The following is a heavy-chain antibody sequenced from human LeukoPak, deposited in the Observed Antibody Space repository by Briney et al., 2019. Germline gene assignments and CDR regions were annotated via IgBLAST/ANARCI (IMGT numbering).Heavy chain of an antibody. J-gene: IGHJ6*02. D-gene: IGHD5-12*01. Sequence: ASVKVSCKASGYTFTGYYMHWVRQAPGQGLEWMGWINPNSGGTNYAQKFQDRVTMTRDTSISTAYMELSRLRSDDTAVYYCATSYSGYDSPDGMDVWGQGTTVTVSS. CDR1: GYTFTGYY. CDR3: ATSYSGYDSPDGMDV. CDR2: INPNSGGT. V-gene: IGHV1-2*02.